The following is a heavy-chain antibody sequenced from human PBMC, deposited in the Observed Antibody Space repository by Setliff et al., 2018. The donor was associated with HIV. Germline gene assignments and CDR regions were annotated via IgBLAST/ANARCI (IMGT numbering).Heavy chain of an antibody. CDR2: ISSSGSTI. CDR1: GFTFSSYS. V-gene: IGHV3-48*04. D-gene: IGHD4-4*01. CDR3: ARDDSNYRQHGMDV. J-gene: IGHJ6*02. Sequence: GSLRLSCAASGFTFSSYSMNWVRQAPGKGLEWVSYISSSGSTIYYADSVKGRFTISRDNAKNSLYLQMNSLRAEDTAVYYCARDDSNYRQHGMDVWGQGTTVTVSS.